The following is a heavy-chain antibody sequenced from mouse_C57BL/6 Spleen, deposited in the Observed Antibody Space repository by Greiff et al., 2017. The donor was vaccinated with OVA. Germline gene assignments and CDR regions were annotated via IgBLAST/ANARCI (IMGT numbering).Heavy chain of an antibody. CDR3: ATRATVSYWYFDV. D-gene: IGHD3-1*01. CDR2: IYIGNGYT. CDR1: GYTFTSYG. J-gene: IGHJ1*03. Sequence: VQLQQSGAELVRPGSSVKMSCKTSGYTFTSYGINWVKQRPGQGLEWIGYIYIGNGYTEYNEKFKGKATLTSDKSSSTAYMLLSSLTSDDSAIFFCATRATVSYWYFDVWGTGTTVSVSS. V-gene: IGHV1-58*01.